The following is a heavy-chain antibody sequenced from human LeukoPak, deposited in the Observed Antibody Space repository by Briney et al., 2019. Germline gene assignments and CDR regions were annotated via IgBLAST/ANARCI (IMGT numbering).Heavy chain of an antibody. CDR2: INPNSGGT. CDR1: GYTFTGYY. CDR3: ARVAAEVVGVPGAIGFGWLRRDYYYMDV. J-gene: IGHJ6*03. V-gene: IGHV1-2*02. Sequence: ASVKVSCKASGYTFTGYYMHWVRQAPGQGLEWMGWINPNSGGTNYAQKFQGRVTMTRDTSISTVYMELNSLRSEDTAVYYCARVAAEVVGVPGAIGFGWLRRDYYYMDVWGKGTTVTVSS. D-gene: IGHD2-2*02.